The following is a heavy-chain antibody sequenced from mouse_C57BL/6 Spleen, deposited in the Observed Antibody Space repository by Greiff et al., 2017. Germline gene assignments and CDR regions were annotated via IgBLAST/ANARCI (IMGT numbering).Heavy chain of an antibody. V-gene: IGHV5-4*03. Sequence: EVKVVESGGGLVKPGGSLKLSCAASGFTFSSYAMSWVRQTPEKRLEWVATISDGGSYTYYPDNVKGRFTISRDNAKNNLYLQMSHLKSEDTAMYYCARGGGYYDYAMDYWGQGTSVTVSS. D-gene: IGHD2-3*01. J-gene: IGHJ4*01. CDR3: ARGGGYYDYAMDY. CDR2: ISDGGSYT. CDR1: GFTFSSYA.